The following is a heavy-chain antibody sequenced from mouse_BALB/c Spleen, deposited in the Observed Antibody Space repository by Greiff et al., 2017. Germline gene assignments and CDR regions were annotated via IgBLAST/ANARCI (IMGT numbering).Heavy chain of an antibody. V-gene: IGHV5-6-5*01. Sequence: EVMLVESGGGLVKPGGSLKLSCAASGFTFSSYAMSWVRQTPEKRLEWVASISSGGSTYYPDSVKGRFTISRDNARNILYLQMSSLRSEDTAMYYCARGGGGYYLYYFAYWGQGTTLTVSS. D-gene: IGHD2-3*01. CDR3: ARGGGGYYLYYFAY. J-gene: IGHJ2*01. CDR1: GFTFSSYA. CDR2: ISSGGST.